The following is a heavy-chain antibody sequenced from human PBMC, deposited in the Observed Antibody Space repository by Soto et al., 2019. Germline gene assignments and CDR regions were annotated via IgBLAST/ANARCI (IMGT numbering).Heavy chain of an antibody. CDR2: IKSKTDGGTT. D-gene: IGHD1-26*01. V-gene: IGHV3-15*07. J-gene: IGHJ4*02. CDR1: GFTFSNAW. CDR3: TTATTGNIVGATTSGPDY. Sequence: PWGSLRLSCAASGFTFSNAWMNWVRQAPGKGLEWVGRIKSKTDGGTTDYAAPVKGRFTISRDDSKNTLYLQMNSLKTEDTAVYYCTTATTGNIVGATTSGPDYWGQGTLVTVSS.